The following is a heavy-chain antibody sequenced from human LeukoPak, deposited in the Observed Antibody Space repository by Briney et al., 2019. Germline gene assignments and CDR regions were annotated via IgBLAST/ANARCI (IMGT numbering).Heavy chain of an antibody. CDR3: AKLGGQPLHNYYVGV. D-gene: IGHD3-16*01. CDR2: ILDSGYST. V-gene: IGHV3-23*01. Sequence: GGSLRLSCAASGFTFSSYAMSWVRQAPGKGLEWVSGILDSGYSTYYANSVKGRFTISRDNSNNTLYLQMNSLRAEDTAVYYCAKLGGQPLHNYYVGVWGKGTTVAVSS. CDR1: GFTFSSYA. J-gene: IGHJ6*03.